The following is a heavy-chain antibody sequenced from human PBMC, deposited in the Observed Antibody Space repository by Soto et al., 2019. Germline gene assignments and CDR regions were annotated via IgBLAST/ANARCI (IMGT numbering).Heavy chain of an antibody. D-gene: IGHD3-10*01. J-gene: IGHJ5*02. Sequence: QVQLVQSGAEVKKPGSSVKVSCKASGGTFSSYAISWVRQAPGQGLEWMGGIIPIFGTANYAQKFQGRVTIXXDXSXXTAYMELSSLRSEDTAVYYCARDLWFGESYNWFDPWGQGTLVTVSS. V-gene: IGHV1-69*12. CDR1: GGTFSSYA. CDR3: ARDLWFGESYNWFDP. CDR2: IIPIFGTA.